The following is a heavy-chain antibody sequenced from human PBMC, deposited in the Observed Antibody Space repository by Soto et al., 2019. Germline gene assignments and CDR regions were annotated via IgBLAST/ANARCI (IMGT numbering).Heavy chain of an antibody. Sequence: PGGSLRLSCAASGFTFSSYSMNWVRQAPGKGLEWVSSISSSSSYIYYADSVKGRFTISRDNAKNSLYLQMNSLRAEDTAVYYCARGPGAYSSGWYGAFDIWGQGTMVTVSS. V-gene: IGHV3-21*01. CDR3: ARGPGAYSSGWYGAFDI. D-gene: IGHD6-19*01. J-gene: IGHJ3*02. CDR2: ISSSSSYI. CDR1: GFTFSSYS.